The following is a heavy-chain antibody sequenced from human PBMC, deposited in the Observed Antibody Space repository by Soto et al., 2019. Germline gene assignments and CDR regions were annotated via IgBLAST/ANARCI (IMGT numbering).Heavy chain of an antibody. D-gene: IGHD1-1*01. Sequence: QVHLVQSGAEVKKPGASVKVSCKGSGYDFTTYGITWVRQAPGQGLEWMAWISAHNGNTDYAQKLQGRVTVTRDISTSTAYMELRSLRSDDTAVYYCARGRYGDYWGQGVLVTVSS. CDR2: ISAHNGNT. J-gene: IGHJ4*02. CDR3: ARGRYGDY. V-gene: IGHV1-18*01. CDR1: GYDFTTYG.